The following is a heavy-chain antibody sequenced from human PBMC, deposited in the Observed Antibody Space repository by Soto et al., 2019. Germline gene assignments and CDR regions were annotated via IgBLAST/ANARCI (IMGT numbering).Heavy chain of an antibody. CDR1: GGSFSGYY. CDR3: AGGPGPTKKYNWFDP. V-gene: IGHV4-34*01. J-gene: IGHJ5*02. Sequence: AETLSLTCAVYGGSFSGYYWSWVRQPPGKGLEWIGEINHSGSTNYNPSLKSRVTISVDTSKNQFSLKLSSVTAADTAVYYCAGGPGPTKKYNWFDPWGQGTLVTVSS. CDR2: INHSGST.